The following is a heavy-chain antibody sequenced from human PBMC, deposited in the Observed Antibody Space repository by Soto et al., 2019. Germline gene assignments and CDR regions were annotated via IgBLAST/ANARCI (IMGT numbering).Heavy chain of an antibody. V-gene: IGHV4-61*01. Sequence: SETLSLTCTVSGGSVSSGSYYWSWIRQPPGKGLEWIGYIYYSGGTNYNPSLKSRVTISVDTSTSTAYMELRSLRSDDTAVYYCARVGQQLVLGYFDYWGQGTLVTVSS. CDR3: ARVGQQLVLGYFDY. D-gene: IGHD6-13*01. J-gene: IGHJ4*02. CDR1: GGSVSSGSYY. CDR2: IYYSGGT.